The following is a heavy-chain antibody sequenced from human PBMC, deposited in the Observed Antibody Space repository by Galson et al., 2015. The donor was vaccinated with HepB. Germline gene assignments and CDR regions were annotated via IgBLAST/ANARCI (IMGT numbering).Heavy chain of an antibody. CDR2: IYSGGST. V-gene: IGHV3-66*01. Sequence: SLRLSCAASGFTVSSNYMSWVRQAPGKGLEWVSVIYSGGSTYYADSVKGRFTISRDNSKNTLYLQMNSLRAEDTAVYYCASTVIKYYFDYWGQGTLVTVSS. D-gene: IGHD3-10*01. J-gene: IGHJ4*02. CDR1: GFTVSSNY. CDR3: ASTVIKYYFDY.